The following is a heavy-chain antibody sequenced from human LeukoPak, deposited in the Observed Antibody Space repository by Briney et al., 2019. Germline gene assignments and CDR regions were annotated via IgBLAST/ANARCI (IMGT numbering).Heavy chain of an antibody. J-gene: IGHJ4*02. Sequence: SVKVSCKASGYTFTSYGISWVRQAPGQGLEWMGRIIPILNIANYAQKFQGRVTITADKSTSTAYMELSSLRSEDTAVYYCARDVSASYYFDYWGQGTLVTVSS. V-gene: IGHV1-69*04. CDR1: GYTFTSYG. CDR2: IIPILNIA. D-gene: IGHD1-26*01. CDR3: ARDVSASYYFDY.